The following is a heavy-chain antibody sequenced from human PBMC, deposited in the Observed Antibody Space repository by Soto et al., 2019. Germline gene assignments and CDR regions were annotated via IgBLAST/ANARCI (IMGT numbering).Heavy chain of an antibody. CDR2: INHGGST. CDR1: GGSFSGYY. D-gene: IGHD6-6*01. V-gene: IGHV4-34*01. CDR3: ARGQYRRDY. J-gene: IGHJ4*02. Sequence: QVQLQQWGAGLLKPSETLSLTCAVYGGSFSGYYWSWIRQPPGKGLVWIGEINHGGSTNYNPSLKSRVTISVDTSKTQFSLKLNSVTAADTAVYYCARGQYRRDYWGQGTLVTVSS.